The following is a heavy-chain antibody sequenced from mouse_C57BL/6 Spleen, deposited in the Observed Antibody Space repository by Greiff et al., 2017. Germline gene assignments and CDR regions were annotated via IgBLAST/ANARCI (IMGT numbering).Heavy chain of an antibody. CDR3: ARWANFNYYGSSPHWYFDV. V-gene: IGHV1-26*01. CDR1: GYTFTDYY. J-gene: IGHJ1*03. D-gene: IGHD1-1*01. Sequence: EVQLQQSGPELVKPGASVKISCKASGYTFTDYYMNWVKQSHGKSLEWIGDINPNNGGTSYNQKFKGKATLTVDKSSSTAYMELRSLTSEDSAVYYCARWANFNYYGSSPHWYFDVWGTGTTVTVSS. CDR2: INPNNGGT.